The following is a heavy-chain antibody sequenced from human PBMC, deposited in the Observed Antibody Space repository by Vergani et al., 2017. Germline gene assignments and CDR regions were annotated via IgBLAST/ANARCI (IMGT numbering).Heavy chain of an antibody. CDR1: GYTFTSYD. CDR2: MNPNSGNT. V-gene: IGHV1-8*01. D-gene: IGHD6-13*01. Sequence: QVQLVPSGAEVKKPGASVKVSCKASGYTFTSYDINWVRQATGQGLEWMGWMNPNSGNTGYAQKFQGRVTMTRNTSISTAYMDLSGLRSEDTAVSYCSRGRYSSSCYNWFDPWGQGTLVTVSS. J-gene: IGHJ5*02. CDR3: SRGRYSSSCYNWFDP.